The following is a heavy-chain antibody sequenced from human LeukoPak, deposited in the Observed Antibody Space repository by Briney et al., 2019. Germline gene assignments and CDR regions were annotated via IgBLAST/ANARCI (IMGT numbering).Heavy chain of an antibody. V-gene: IGHV3-7*01. CDR3: ARGAWLSY. CDR2: IKQDGSEE. Sequence: TGGSLRLSCAASGFTFSSYWMSWVRQAPGKGLEWVANIKQDGSEEYYVDSVKGRFTISRDNDKKSVYLQMSSLRAEDTALYYCARGAWLSYWGQGTLVTVSS. CDR1: GFTFSSYW. J-gene: IGHJ4*02. D-gene: IGHD5-18*01.